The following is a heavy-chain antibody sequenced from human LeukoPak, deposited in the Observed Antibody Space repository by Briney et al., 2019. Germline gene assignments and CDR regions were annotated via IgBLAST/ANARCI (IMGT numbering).Heavy chain of an antibody. Sequence: PGGSLRLSCAASGFTFSTYGMHLVRQAPGKGLEWVAFIRYDGSNKYYAESVKGRFTISRDNSKNTLYLQMNSLRAEDTAVYYCARLATHGAYWGQGTLVTVSS. CDR3: ARLATHGAY. CDR2: IRYDGSNK. J-gene: IGHJ4*02. CDR1: GFTFSTYG. D-gene: IGHD5-24*01. V-gene: IGHV3-30*02.